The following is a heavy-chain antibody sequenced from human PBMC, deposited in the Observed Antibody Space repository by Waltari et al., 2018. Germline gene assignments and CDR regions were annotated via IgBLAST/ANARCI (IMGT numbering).Heavy chain of an antibody. D-gene: IGHD3-10*01. J-gene: IGHJ4*02. V-gene: IGHV3-7*04. CDR3: ARGEEGYGEAYY. CDR2: INDDAKEK. Sequence: EVQLVESGGGLVEPGGSLRLSCAAPGFTFTKYWMTWVRPAPGKGLEGVANINDDAKEKYHVDSVKGRFTISRDNTKKSLYLQMNSLRVDDTAVYYCARGEEGYGEAYYWGQGTLVTVSS. CDR1: GFTFTKYW.